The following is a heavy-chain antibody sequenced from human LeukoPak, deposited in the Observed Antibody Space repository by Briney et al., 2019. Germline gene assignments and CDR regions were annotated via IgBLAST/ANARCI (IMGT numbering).Heavy chain of an antibody. D-gene: IGHD3-3*01. J-gene: IGHJ4*02. V-gene: IGHV4-59*08. CDR2: IYYSGGT. CDR1: DGSISRYY. CDR3: ARGVVNFDY. Sequence: SETLSLTCTVSDGSISRYYWSWVRQPPGKGLAWIGYIYYSGGTNYNPSLKSRVTISVDTSKNQFSLKLSPVTAADTAVYYCARGVVNFDYWGQGTLVTVSS.